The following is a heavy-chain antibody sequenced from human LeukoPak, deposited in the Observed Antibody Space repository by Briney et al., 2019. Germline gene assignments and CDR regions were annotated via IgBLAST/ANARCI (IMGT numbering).Heavy chain of an antibody. CDR2: INPSGGST. D-gene: IGHD6-13*01. CDR1: GYTFTNYY. V-gene: IGHV1-46*01. Sequence: ASVKVSCKASGYTFTNYYMHWVRQAPGQGLEWMGIINPSGGSTSYAQKFQGRVTMTRDTSTSTVYMELSSLRSEDTAVYYCARIAAAGRMDVWGQGTTVTVSS. J-gene: IGHJ6*02. CDR3: ARIAAAGRMDV.